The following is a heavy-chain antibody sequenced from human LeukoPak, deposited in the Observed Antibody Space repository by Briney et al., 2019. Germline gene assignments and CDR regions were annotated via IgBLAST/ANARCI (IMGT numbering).Heavy chain of an antibody. V-gene: IGHV4-61*02. CDR1: GGSISSGSYY. Sequence: SQTLSLTCTVSGGSISSGSYYWSWIRQPAGKGLEWIGRIYTSGSTNYNPSPKSRVTISVDTSKNQLSLKLSSVTAADTAVYYCASSGPYSSSWYNYYYGMDVWGQGTTVTVSS. J-gene: IGHJ6*02. CDR3: ASSGPYSSSWYNYYYGMDV. D-gene: IGHD6-13*01. CDR2: IYTSGST.